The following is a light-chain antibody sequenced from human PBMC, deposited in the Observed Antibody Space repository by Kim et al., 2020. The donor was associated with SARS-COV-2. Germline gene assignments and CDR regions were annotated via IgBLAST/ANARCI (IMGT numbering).Light chain of an antibody. CDR3: QQHNTYSGA. J-gene: IGKJ1*01. Sequence: DIQLTQSPSTLSAHVGDSVTITCRASQTFSGWLAWYQQKPGKAPKLLMYKTSTLESGVPSRFSGSGSGTEFILTISSLQPDDVATYYCQQHNTYSGAFGPGTKVDIK. CDR1: QTFSGW. CDR2: KTS. V-gene: IGKV1-5*03.